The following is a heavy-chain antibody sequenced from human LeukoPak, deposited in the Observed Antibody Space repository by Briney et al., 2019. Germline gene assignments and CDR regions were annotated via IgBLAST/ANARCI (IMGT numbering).Heavy chain of an antibody. J-gene: IGHJ5*02. CDR2: ISAYNGNT. V-gene: IGHV1-18*01. D-gene: IGHD3-10*01. CDR3: ARGGSGSYFSWLDP. CDR1: GYTFTSYG. Sequence: ASVKVSRKASGYTFTSYGISWVRQAPGQGLEWMGWISAYNGNTNYAQKLQGRVTMTTDTSTSTAYMELSRLRSDDTAVYYCARGGSGSYFSWLDPWGQGTLVTVSS.